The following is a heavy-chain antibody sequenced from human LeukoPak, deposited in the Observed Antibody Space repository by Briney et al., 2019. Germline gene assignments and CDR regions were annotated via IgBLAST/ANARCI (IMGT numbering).Heavy chain of an antibody. Sequence: SETLSLTCTVSGDSISSYYWSWLRQPPGKGLEWIGYIYTSGSTNYTPSLKCRVTISVDTSKNQFSLKLSSVTAADTAVYYCARHARAARDPHFDYWGQGTLVTVSS. CDR2: IYTSGST. V-gene: IGHV4-4*09. CDR3: ARHARAARDPHFDY. J-gene: IGHJ4*02. D-gene: IGHD6-6*01. CDR1: GDSISSYY.